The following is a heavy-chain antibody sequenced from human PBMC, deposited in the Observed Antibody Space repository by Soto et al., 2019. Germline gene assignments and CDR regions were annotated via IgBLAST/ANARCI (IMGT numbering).Heavy chain of an antibody. Sequence: PGGSLRLSCAASGFTFSSYAMSWVRQAPGKGLEWVSALSGSGGSTYYADPVKGRFTISRDNSKYTLYLQMNSLRAEYTAVYYCAKMQTIFEAEIDYWGQGTLVTVSS. CDR2: LSGSGGST. CDR1: GFTFSSYA. D-gene: IGHD3-3*01. J-gene: IGHJ4*02. V-gene: IGHV3-23*01. CDR3: AKMQTIFEAEIDY.